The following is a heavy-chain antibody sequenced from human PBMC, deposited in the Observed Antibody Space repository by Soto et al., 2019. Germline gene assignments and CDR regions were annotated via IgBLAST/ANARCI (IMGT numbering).Heavy chain of an antibody. CDR1: GDSISRYY. V-gene: IGHV4-59*12. CDR3: ARTKGQWLDYSFDI. CDR2: IYYSGST. J-gene: IGHJ3*02. Sequence: QVQLQESGPGLVKPSETLSLTCTVSGDSISRYYWSWIRQPPGKGLEWIGHIYYSGSTYYNPSLYRRGTISVDTSKNQFSLKLSSVTAADTAVFYCARTKGQWLDYSFDIWGQGTMVTVSS. D-gene: IGHD6-19*01.